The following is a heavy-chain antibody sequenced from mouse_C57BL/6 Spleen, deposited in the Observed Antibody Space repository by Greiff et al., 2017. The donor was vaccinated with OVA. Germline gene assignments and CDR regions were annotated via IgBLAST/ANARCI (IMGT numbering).Heavy chain of an antibody. V-gene: IGHV1-76*01. Sequence: QVQLRQSGAELVRPGASVKLSCKASGYTFTDYYINWVKQRPGQGLEWIARIYPGSGNTYYNEKFKGKATLTAEKSSSKAYMQLSSLTSEDSAVYFCARYDSSYGYFDVWGTGTTVTVSS. CDR3: ARYDSSYGYFDV. CDR1: GYTFTDYY. CDR2: IYPGSGNT. D-gene: IGHD1-1*01. J-gene: IGHJ1*03.